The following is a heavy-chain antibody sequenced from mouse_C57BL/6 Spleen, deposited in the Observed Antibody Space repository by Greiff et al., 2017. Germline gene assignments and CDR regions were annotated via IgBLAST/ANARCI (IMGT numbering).Heavy chain of an antibody. J-gene: IGHJ4*01. D-gene: IGHD1-1*01. V-gene: IGHV1-55*01. CDR1: GYTFTSYW. CDR3: ARGGGYYYGSEMDY. Sequence: QVQLQQPGAELVKPGASVKMSCKASGYTFTSYWITWVKQRPGQGLEWIGDIYPGSGSTNYNEKFKSKATLTVDTSSSTAYMQLSSLTSEDSAVEYCARGGGYYYGSEMDYWGQGTSVTVSS. CDR2: IYPGSGST.